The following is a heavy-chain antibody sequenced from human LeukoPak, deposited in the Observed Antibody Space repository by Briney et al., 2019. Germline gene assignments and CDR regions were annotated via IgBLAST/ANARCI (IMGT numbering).Heavy chain of an antibody. CDR3: ARGWEDDSSGYYNYYYYMDV. CDR2: IYYSGST. Sequence: SETLSLTCTVSGGSISSYYWSWIRQPPGKGLEWIGYIYYSGSTNYNPSLKSRVTISVDTSKNQFSLKLSSVTAADTAVYYCARGWEDDSSGYYNYYYYMDVWGKGTTVTISS. D-gene: IGHD3-22*01. V-gene: IGHV4-59*01. CDR1: GGSISSYY. J-gene: IGHJ6*03.